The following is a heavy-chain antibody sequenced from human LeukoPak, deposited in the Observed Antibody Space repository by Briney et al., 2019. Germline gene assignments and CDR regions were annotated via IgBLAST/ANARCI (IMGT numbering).Heavy chain of an antibody. CDR3: ARHEYRSSRYDLGDY. CDR1: GGSISSSSYY. Sequence: SETLSLTCTVSGGSISSSSYYWGWIRQPPGKVLERIGSIYYSGSTYYNPSLKSRVTISVDTSKNQFSLKLSSVTAADTAEYYCARHEYRSSRYDLGDYWGQGTLVTVSS. CDR2: IYYSGST. D-gene: IGHD6-6*01. J-gene: IGHJ4*02. V-gene: IGHV4-39*01.